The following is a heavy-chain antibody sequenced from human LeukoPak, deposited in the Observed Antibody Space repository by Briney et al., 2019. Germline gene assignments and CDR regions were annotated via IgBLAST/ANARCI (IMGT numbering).Heavy chain of an antibody. J-gene: IGHJ4*02. CDR1: GFTFSSYA. Sequence: PGGSLRLSCAASGFTFSSYAMSWVRQAPGKGLEWVSAISGSGGSTHYADSVKGRFTISRDNSKNTLYLQMNSLRAEDTAVYYCAKGVGDFGYYYDSSGYFDYWGQGTLVTVSS. D-gene: IGHD3-22*01. CDR3: AKGVGDFGYYYDSSGYFDY. V-gene: IGHV3-23*01. CDR2: ISGSGGST.